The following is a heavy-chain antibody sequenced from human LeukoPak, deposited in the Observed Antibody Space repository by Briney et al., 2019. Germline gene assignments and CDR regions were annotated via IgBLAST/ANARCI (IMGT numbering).Heavy chain of an antibody. V-gene: IGHV4-59*01. J-gene: IGHJ4*02. CDR3: ATNILAAGDYFDY. CDR1: GGSISSYY. D-gene: IGHD6-13*01. Sequence: PSETLSLTCTVSGGSISSYYWSWIRQPPGKGLEWIGYIYYSGSTNYNPSLKSRVTISVDTSKNQFSLKLSSVTAADTAVYYCATNILAAGDYFDYWGQGTLVTVSS. CDR2: IYYSGST.